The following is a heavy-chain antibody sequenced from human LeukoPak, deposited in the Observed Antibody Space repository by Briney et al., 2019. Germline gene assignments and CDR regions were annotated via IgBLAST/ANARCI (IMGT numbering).Heavy chain of an antibody. CDR3: ARYSSWYVDY. CDR2: IYYIGST. V-gene: IGHV4-59*01. CDR1: GGSISSYY. Sequence: PSETLSLTCTVSGGSISSYYWSWIRQPPGKGLEWIGYIYYIGSTNYNPSLKSRVTISVDTSKNQFSLKLSSVTTADTAVYYCARYSSWYVDYWGQGTLVTVSS. D-gene: IGHD6-13*01. J-gene: IGHJ4*02.